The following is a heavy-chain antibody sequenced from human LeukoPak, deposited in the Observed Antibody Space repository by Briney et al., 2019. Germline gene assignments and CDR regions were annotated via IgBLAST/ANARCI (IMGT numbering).Heavy chain of an antibody. CDR1: GGSISSYY. V-gene: IGHV4-4*07. J-gene: IGHJ4*02. CDR3: ARSAFLVTAPGLYYFDY. CDR2: IYNSGST. Sequence: SETLSLTCTVSGGSISSYYWSWIRQPAGKGLEWIGHIYNSGSTNYNPSLKGRVTMSVATSKNQFSLHLSSVTAADTAVYYCARSAFLVTAPGLYYFDYWGQGTLSPSPQ. D-gene: IGHD6-13*01.